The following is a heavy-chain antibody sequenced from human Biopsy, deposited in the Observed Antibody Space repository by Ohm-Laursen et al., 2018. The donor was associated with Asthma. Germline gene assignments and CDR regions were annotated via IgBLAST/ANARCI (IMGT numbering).Heavy chain of an antibody. CDR3: ARKAGSCISRTCYSLDF. D-gene: IGHD2-2*01. J-gene: IGHJ4*02. CDR1: GGTFNTYV. V-gene: IGHV1-69*13. CDR2: INSVFGTI. Sequence: ASVNVSCKSPGGTFNTYVIGWGRQAPGQGLVWMGGINSVFGTITYPQKFQDRVTITADDSTSTVYMELSSLRSEDTAVYYCARKAGSCISRTCYSLDFWGQGTLVTVSS.